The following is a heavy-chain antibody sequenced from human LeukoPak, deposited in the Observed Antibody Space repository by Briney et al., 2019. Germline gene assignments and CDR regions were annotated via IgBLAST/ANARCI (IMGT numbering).Heavy chain of an antibody. Sequence: SETLSLTCTVSGGSISSSSYYWGWIRQPPGKGLEWIGYIYYSGSTNYNPSLKSRVTISVDTSKNQFSLKLSSVTAADTAVYYCARRGGYDGRLDYWGQGTLVTVSS. CDR2: IYYSGST. CDR1: GGSISSSSYY. D-gene: IGHD5-12*01. V-gene: IGHV4-61*05. CDR3: ARRGGYDGRLDY. J-gene: IGHJ4*02.